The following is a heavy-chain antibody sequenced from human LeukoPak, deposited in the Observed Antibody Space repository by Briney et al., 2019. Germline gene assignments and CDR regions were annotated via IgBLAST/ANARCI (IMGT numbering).Heavy chain of an antibody. CDR1: GYTFTGYY. D-gene: IGHD3-16*01. V-gene: IGHV1-69*13. CDR2: IIPIMKTT. Sequence: ASVKVSCKASGYTFTGYYMHWVRQAPGQGLEWMGGIIPIMKTTNYAEKFQGRVTITADESTSTAYMELTSLRSEDTAVYYCARGGSLGDYYYYYMDVWGKGTTVTVSS. CDR3: ARGGSLGDYYYYYMDV. J-gene: IGHJ6*03.